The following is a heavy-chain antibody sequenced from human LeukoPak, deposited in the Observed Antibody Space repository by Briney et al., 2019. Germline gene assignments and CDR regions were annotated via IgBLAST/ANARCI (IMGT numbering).Heavy chain of an antibody. V-gene: IGHV1-18*01. Sequence: GASVKVSCKVSGYTLTELSMVWVRQAPGKGLEWMGWISAYNGNTNYAQKLQGRVTMTTDTSTSTAYMELRSLRSDDTAVYYCARDPGDNFSYFDYWGQGTLVTVSS. CDR1: GYTLTELS. CDR2: ISAYNGNT. D-gene: IGHD7-27*01. CDR3: ARDPGDNFSYFDY. J-gene: IGHJ4*02.